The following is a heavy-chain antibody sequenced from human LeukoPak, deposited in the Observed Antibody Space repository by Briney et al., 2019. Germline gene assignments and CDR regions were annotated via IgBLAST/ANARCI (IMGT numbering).Heavy chain of an antibody. Sequence: PSETLSLTCAVYGGSFSGYYWSWIRQPPGKGLEWIGEINHSGSTNYNPSLKSRVTISVDTSKNQFSLKLSSVTAADTAVYYCAYTGYCSSTSCPINIAYYYYMDVWGKGTTVTVSS. CDR3: AYTGYCSSTSCPINIAYYYYMDV. CDR2: INHSGST. J-gene: IGHJ6*03. CDR1: GGSFSGYY. D-gene: IGHD2-2*01. V-gene: IGHV4-34*01.